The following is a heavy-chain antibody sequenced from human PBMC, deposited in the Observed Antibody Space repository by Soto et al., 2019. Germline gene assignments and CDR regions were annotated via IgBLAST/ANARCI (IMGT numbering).Heavy chain of an antibody. Sequence: EVQLLESGGGLVQPGGSLRLSCAASGFTFSSYAMSWVRQAPGKGLEWVSAFSGSGGSTYYADSVKGRFTISRDNSKNTLYLQMNSLRAEDTAVYYCAKDGASSSWYSNWFDPWGQGTLVTVSS. V-gene: IGHV3-23*01. D-gene: IGHD6-13*01. CDR1: GFTFSSYA. CDR3: AKDGASSSWYSNWFDP. J-gene: IGHJ5*02. CDR2: FSGSGGST.